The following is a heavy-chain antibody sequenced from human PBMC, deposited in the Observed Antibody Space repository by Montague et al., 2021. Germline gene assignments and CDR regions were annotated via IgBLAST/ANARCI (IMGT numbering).Heavy chain of an antibody. CDR1: GGSISSTAYY. CDR2: IYYSGST. CDR3: ARGGATVTAPFDF. V-gene: IGHV4-31*11. D-gene: IGHD4-17*01. Sequence: TLSLTCAVSGGSISSTAYYWSWIRQHPGKGLEWIGYIYYSGSTYYNPSLKSRVTISVDTSQNQFPLNLNSVTAADTAVYYCARGGATVTAPFDFWGQGTLVTVSS. J-gene: IGHJ4*02.